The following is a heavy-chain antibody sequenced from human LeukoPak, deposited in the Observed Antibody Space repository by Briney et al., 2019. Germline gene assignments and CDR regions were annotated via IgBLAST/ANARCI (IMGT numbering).Heavy chain of an antibody. V-gene: IGHV4-61*02. D-gene: IGHD1-1*01. Sequence: SETLSLTCTVSGDSISSSSYYWSWIRQPAGKGLEWIGRIYTSGSTNYNPSLKSRVTISVDTSKNQFSPMLSSVTAADTAVYYCARTGGRYWFDPWGQGTLVTVSS. CDR2: IYTSGST. CDR3: ARTGGRYWFDP. CDR1: GDSISSSSYY. J-gene: IGHJ5*02.